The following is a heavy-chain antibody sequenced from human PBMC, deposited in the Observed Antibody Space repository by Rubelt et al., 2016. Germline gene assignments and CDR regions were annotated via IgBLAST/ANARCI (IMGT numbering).Heavy chain of an antibody. CDR1: GDSIDYYY. J-gene: IGHJ4*02. Sequence: QVQLQESGPGLVRPSETLSLTCTVSGDSIDYYYWSWIRQSPGKTLEWIASINYTGNADYNPSLKSRVTLSLDPSKSQFSLRLRSVTAADTAVYFCARVPSSGWDFDYWGQGTLVTVSS. V-gene: IGHV4-59*01. D-gene: IGHD6-19*01. CDR2: INYTGNA. CDR3: ARVPSSGWDFDY.